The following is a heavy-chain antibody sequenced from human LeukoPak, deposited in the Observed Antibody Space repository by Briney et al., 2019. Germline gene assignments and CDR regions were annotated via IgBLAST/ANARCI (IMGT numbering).Heavy chain of an antibody. CDR3: ARHSVASPSDA. CDR1: GYYIGSDFY. D-gene: IGHD2-21*01. CDR2: IYRSGNT. V-gene: IGHV4-38-2*02. Sequence: SETLSLTCIDSGYYIGSDFYWGSIRPPPGEGLEWIASIYRSGNTYSNSSLKSRVRMSIDTSKNHFSLRLTSVTAADTAVYYCARHSVASPSDAWDPGTLVTVS. J-gene: IGHJ5*02.